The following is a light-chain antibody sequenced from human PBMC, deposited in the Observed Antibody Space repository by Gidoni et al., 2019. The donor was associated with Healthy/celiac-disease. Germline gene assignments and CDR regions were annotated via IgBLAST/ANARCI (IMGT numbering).Light chain of an antibody. Sequence: EIVMTQSPATLSVSPGERATLSCRASQSVSSNLAWYQQKPGQAPRLLIYGASTRATGIPGRFSGSGSGTEFTLTISSLQSEDFAVYYCQQYNNWPPPITFGQXTRLEIK. V-gene: IGKV3-15*01. CDR1: QSVSSN. CDR2: GAS. CDR3: QQYNNWPPPIT. J-gene: IGKJ5*01.